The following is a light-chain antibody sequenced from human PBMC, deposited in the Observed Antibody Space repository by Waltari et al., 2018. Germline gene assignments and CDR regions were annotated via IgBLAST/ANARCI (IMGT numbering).Light chain of an antibody. CDR2: DVS. CDR1: SSDVGGYSY. J-gene: IGLJ2*01. Sequence: QSALTQPASVAGSPGQSITIPCTGTSSDVGGYSYVSWYQQHPGKAPNLMIYDVSNRPSGVSNRFSGSKSGNTASLTISGLQAEDEADYYCSSYTTSTTVVFGGGTKVTVL. CDR3: SSYTTSTTVV. V-gene: IGLV2-14*01.